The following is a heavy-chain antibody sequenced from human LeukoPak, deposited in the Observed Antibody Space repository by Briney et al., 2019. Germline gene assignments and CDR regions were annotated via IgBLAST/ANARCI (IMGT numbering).Heavy chain of an antibody. CDR3: ARGPPGRVYGITKRGLFDP. CDR1: GYTFTTYY. V-gene: IGHV1-46*01. J-gene: IGHJ5*02. D-gene: IGHD3-10*01. Sequence: SVKVSCKASGYTFTTYYMHWVRQAPGQGLEWMGIINPSGASTMYAQKFQGRVTMTMDTSTSTVYMELSSLRSEDTAMYYCARGPPGRVYGITKRGLFDPWGQGTLVTVSS. CDR2: INPSGAST.